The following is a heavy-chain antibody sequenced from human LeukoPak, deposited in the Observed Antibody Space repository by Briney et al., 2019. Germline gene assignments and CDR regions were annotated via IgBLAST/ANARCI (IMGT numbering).Heavy chain of an antibody. CDR2: ISWNSGSI. CDR3: ATYDY. J-gene: IGHJ4*02. Sequence: GGSLRLSCAASGFTFDDYAMHWVRQAPGKGLEWVSGISWNSGSIGYADSVKGRLTISRDNAKNSLYLQMNSLRAEDTALYYCATYDYWGQGTLVTVSS. V-gene: IGHV3-9*01. CDR1: GFTFDDYA.